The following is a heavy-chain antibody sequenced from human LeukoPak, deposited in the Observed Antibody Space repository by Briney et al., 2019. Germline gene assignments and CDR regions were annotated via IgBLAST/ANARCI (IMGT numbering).Heavy chain of an antibody. CDR1: GGSFSGYY. J-gene: IGHJ4*02. CDR3: ARVLDTAMVGGFDY. V-gene: IGHV3-21*01. D-gene: IGHD5-18*01. CDR2: ISSSSNYI. Sequence: ETLSLTCAVYGGSFSGYYWSWIRQPPGKGLEWVSSISSSSNYIYYADSVKGRFTISRDNAKNSLYLQMNSLRAEDTAVYYCARVLDTAMVGGFDYWGQGTLVTVSS.